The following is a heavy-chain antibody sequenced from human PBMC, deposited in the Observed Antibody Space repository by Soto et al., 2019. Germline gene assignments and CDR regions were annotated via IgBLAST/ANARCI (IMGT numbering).Heavy chain of an antibody. CDR2: MNPTSGNT. V-gene: IGHV1-8*01. CDR1: GYTFTSYD. CDR3: ARERSLGFDP. Sequence: QVQLVQSGAEVKKPGASVKVSCKASGYTFTSYDINWVRQATGQGLEWMGWMNPTSGNTGYAQKFQGRVTLTRNTSISTAYMDLSSRRSEDTAVSYCARERSLGFDPWVQGTLVTVSS. J-gene: IGHJ5*02. D-gene: IGHD3-10*01.